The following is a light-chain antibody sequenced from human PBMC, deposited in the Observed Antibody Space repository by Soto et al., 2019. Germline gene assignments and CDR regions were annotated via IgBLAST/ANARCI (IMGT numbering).Light chain of an antibody. Sequence: DIQMTQSPSSLSASVGDRVTITCRASQSISTYLHWYQQKPGTAPKLLIYATSNLQRGVPSRFSGSGSGTDCTLTINSLQPEDSATYYCQQAYSTPWTFGQGTKVDIK. CDR2: ATS. V-gene: IGKV1-39*01. CDR3: QQAYSTPWT. CDR1: QSISTY. J-gene: IGKJ1*01.